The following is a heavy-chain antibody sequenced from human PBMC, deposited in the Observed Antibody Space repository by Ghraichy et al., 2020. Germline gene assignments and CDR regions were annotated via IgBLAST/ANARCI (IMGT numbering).Heavy chain of an antibody. CDR1: GGSVSSGAYY. J-gene: IGHJ5*02. CDR2: IFFTGTT. CDR3: ARVDRWFDP. Sequence: SETLSLTCSVSGGSVSSGAYYWSWIRQQPGKGLEWIGYIFFTGTTYYNPSLKSRISMSLDTSKNQFSLRLTSVTAADTAIYFCARVDRWFDPWGHGILVTVSS. V-gene: IGHV4-31*03.